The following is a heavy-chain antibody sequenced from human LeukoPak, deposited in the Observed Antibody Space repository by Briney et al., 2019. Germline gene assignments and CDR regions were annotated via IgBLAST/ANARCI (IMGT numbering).Heavy chain of an antibody. CDR1: GYTFTGYY. V-gene: IGHV1-69*04. CDR3: ARVLGCCSGGSCYGADY. J-gene: IGHJ4*02. D-gene: IGHD2-15*01. CDR2: IIPIPGIA. Sequence: ASVKVSCKASGYTFTGYYIHWVRQAPGPGLEWMGRIIPIPGIANYAQKFLGRVTTTADKSTSTAYMELSSLRSEDTAVYYSARVLGCCSGGSCYGADYWGQGTLVTVSS.